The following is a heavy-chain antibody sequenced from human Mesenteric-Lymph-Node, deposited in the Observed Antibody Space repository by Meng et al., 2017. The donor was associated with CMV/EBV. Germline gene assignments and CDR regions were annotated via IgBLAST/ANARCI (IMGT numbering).Heavy chain of an antibody. CDR3: ATTPYSGYDRLDS. D-gene: IGHD5-12*01. J-gene: IGHJ4*02. Sequence: VAGGSISRGGCYWGWVRQQPGKGLELIGSIPYGGSTSYNPSLMSRVTISVDTSKNHFSLKLSSVTAADTAVYYCATTPYSGYDRLDSWGQGTLVTVSS. CDR2: IPYGGST. V-gene: IGHV4-39*02. CDR1: GGSISRGGCY.